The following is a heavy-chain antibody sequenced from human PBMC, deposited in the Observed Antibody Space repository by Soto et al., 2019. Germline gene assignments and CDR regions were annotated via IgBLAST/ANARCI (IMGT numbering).Heavy chain of an antibody. D-gene: IGHD6-6*01. CDR3: ARDGMGTLVGGMDV. Sequence: SVKVSCKTSGGTFSNDAISWVRQAPGQGLEWMGGIIPIYGTTHYAQKFQDRVKLTADESTGTAYMELSSLRSEDTGVYYCARDGMGTLVGGMDVWGQGTTVTVSS. V-gene: IGHV1-69*13. J-gene: IGHJ6*02. CDR2: IIPIYGTT. CDR1: GGTFSNDA.